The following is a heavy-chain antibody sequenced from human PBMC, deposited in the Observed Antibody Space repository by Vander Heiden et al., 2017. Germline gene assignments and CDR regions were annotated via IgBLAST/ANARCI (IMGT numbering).Heavy chain of an antibody. CDR2: ISTSSTYI. J-gene: IGHJ4*02. CDR3: ARPRDGWNYVVLGY. Sequence: EVRLVESGGGLVQPGGSLRLSCAASRFTFSDYNMNWVRQAPGKGLEWVSSISTSSTYIYYAASVKGRFTISRDNAKNSLYLQMNSLRADDTAVYYCARPRDGWNYVVLGYWGQGTLVTVSS. V-gene: IGHV3-21*01. CDR1: RFTFSDYN. D-gene: IGHD1-7*01.